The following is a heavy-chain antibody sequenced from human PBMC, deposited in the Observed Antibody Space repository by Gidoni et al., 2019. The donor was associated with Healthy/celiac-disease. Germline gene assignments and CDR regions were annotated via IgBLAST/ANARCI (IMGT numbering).Heavy chain of an antibody. CDR1: GSTFTSYA. CDR3: AKCISSWFYDAFDI. Sequence: EVQVLESGGGLVQPGGSLRRSCAASGSTFTSYAMNWVRPAPGRGLEWVSVISGGGGSTNYADSVKGRFTISRDHSKNTVYLQMNSLRAEDTAVYYCAKCISSWFYDAFDIWGQGTMVTVSS. J-gene: IGHJ3*02. CDR2: ISGGGGST. D-gene: IGHD6-13*01. V-gene: IGHV3-23*01.